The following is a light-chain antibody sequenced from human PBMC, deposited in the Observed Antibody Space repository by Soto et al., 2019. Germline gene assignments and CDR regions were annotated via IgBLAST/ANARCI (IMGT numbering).Light chain of an antibody. J-gene: IGLJ2*01. CDR1: SSNIGAGYD. CDR2: GNS. V-gene: IGLV1-40*01. Sequence: QSVLTQPPSVSGAPGQRVTSSCTGSSSNIGAGYDVHWYQQLPGTAPKLLIYGNSNRPSWVPDRFSGSKSGTSASLAITGLQAEDEADYYCQSYDRSLSVVFGGGTKLNVL. CDR3: QSYDRSLSVV.